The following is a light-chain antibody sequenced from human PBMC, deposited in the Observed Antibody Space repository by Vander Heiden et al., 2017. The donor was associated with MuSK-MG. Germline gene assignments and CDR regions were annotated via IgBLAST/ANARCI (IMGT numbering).Light chain of an antibody. Sequence: QSVLTQPPSVSGAPGQRVPISCTGSSSNIGAGYDVHWSQQLPGTAPNLLIYGNSNRLSGVPDRFSGSKSGTSASLAITGLQAEDEADYYCQSYDSSLSGYVVFGGGTKLTVL. CDR1: SSNIGAGYD. CDR3: QSYDSSLSGYVV. CDR2: GNS. V-gene: IGLV1-40*01. J-gene: IGLJ2*01.